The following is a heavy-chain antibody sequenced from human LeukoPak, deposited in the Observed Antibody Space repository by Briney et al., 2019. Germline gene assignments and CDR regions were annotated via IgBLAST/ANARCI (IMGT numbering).Heavy chain of an antibody. J-gene: IGHJ4*02. Sequence: PSETLSLTCTVSGASISGYYWGWIRQSPGKGLEWIGYIHYSGDTNYVPSLKSRVSISVDTSKNQISLKLTSLTAADTAVYYCVKVGTGTVDFWGQGTLVSISS. CDR3: VKVGTGTVDF. D-gene: IGHD1-1*01. V-gene: IGHV4-59*01. CDR2: IHYSGDT. CDR1: GASISGYY.